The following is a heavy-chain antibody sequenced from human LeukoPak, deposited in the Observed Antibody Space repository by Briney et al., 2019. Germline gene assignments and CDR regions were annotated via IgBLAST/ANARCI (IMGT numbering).Heavy chain of an antibody. CDR2: LYYSGNT. V-gene: IGHV4-59*01. J-gene: IGHJ4*02. CDR3: ASNTGTVFDY. D-gene: IGHD7-27*01. Sequence: KSSETLSLTCTVSVDFLTAYYGSWIRQPPGKGLEWIGNLYYSGNTEYNPSLRSRVAISLEQSNRQFSLNLTSVCAADTAVYYCASNTGTVFDYWGQGALVTVSS. CDR1: VDFLTAYY.